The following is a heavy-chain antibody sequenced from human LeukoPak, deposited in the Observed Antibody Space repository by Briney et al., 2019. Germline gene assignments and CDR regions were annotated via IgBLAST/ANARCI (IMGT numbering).Heavy chain of an antibody. Sequence: KPSETLSLTCTVSGGSISSYYWSWIRQPPGKGLEWIGYIHYSGSTNYNPSLKSRVTISVDTSKNQFSLKLSSVTAVDTAVYYCAREALLYAFGIWGQGTMVTVSS. D-gene: IGHD3-10*01. CDR3: AREALLYAFGI. CDR1: GGSISSYY. J-gene: IGHJ3*02. V-gene: IGHV4-59*01. CDR2: IHYSGST.